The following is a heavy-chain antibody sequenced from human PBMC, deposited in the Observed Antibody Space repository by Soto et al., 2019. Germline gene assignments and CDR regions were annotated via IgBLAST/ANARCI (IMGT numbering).Heavy chain of an antibody. CDR2: IIPIYASP. V-gene: IGHV1-69*06. CDR1: GGTFSSNA. Sequence: QVQLVQSGAEVKKPGSSVKVSCKASGGTFSSNAISWVRQAPGQGLEWMGGIIPIYASPNYAPTFQGRVTVAADKATSTAYLALSRLKFADSSIYYCAVAVTGSRSPLAHWGQGTLVIVSS. J-gene: IGHJ4*02. D-gene: IGHD3-9*01. CDR3: AVAVTGSRSPLAH.